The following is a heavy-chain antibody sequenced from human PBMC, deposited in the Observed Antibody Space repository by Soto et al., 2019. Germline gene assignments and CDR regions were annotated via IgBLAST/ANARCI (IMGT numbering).Heavy chain of an antibody. Sequence: EVQLVESGGGLVQHGGSLRLSCAASGFTVNSNYMSWVRQATGKGLEWVSDIYSGGSTYYADSVKDRFTISRDNSKNTLYLQMNSLRAEDTAVYYCARDASLGYCGQGTLVTVSS. D-gene: IGHD3-16*01. V-gene: IGHV3-66*01. CDR3: ARDASLGY. CDR2: IYSGGST. J-gene: IGHJ4*02. CDR1: GFTVNSNY.